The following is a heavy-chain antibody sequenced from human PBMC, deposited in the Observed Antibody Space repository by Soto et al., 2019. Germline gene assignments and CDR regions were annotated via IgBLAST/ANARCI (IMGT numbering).Heavy chain of an antibody. CDR1: GFTFSTYV. V-gene: IGHV3-30*18. D-gene: IGHD2-2*01. CDR3: AKDSSIHPFDY. CDR2: ISHDGSKK. J-gene: IGHJ4*02. Sequence: GGSLRLSCAASGFTFSTYVMHWVRQAPGKGLEWVSFISHDGSKKQCADSVKGRFSISRDNSKNMLYLQMDSLRLEDTAVYYCAKDSSIHPFDYWGQGTLVTVSS.